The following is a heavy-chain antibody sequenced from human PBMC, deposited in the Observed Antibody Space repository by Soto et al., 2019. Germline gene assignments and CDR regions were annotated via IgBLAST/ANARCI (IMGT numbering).Heavy chain of an antibody. J-gene: IGHJ4*02. CDR1: GGSISSYY. V-gene: IGHV4-59*01. CDR3: ARASAYGSGSYYKGYFDY. D-gene: IGHD3-10*01. Sequence: ETLSLTCTVSGGSISSYYWSWIRQPPGKGLEWIGYIYYSGSTNYNPSLKSRVTISVDTSKNQFSLKLSSVTAADTAVYYCARASAYGSGSYYKGYFDYWGQGTLVTVSS. CDR2: IYYSGST.